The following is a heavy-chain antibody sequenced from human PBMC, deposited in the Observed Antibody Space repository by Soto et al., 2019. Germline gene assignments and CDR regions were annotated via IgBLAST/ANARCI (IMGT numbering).Heavy chain of an antibody. D-gene: IGHD1-26*01. CDR3: ARISGSYYYYGMDV. V-gene: IGHV3-53*01. CDR1: GFTVISNY. Sequence: GGSLRLSCAASGFTVISNYMSWVRQAPGKGLEWVSVIYSGGSTYYADSVKGRFTISRDNSKNTLYLQMNSLRAEDTAVYYCARISGSYYYYGMDVWGQGTTVTVS. CDR2: IYSGGST. J-gene: IGHJ6*02.